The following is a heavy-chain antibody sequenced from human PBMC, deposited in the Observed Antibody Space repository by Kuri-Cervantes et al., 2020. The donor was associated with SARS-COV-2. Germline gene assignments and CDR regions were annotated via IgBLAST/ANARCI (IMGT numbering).Heavy chain of an antibody. J-gene: IGHJ5*02. Sequence: GGSLRLSCAVSGLSINNYDMHWVRQAQGKGPEWVAVISYEGSNKHYSDSVKGRFTISRDNSKSMLYLQINSLRPEDTATYYCAKSRGPFSLSVSLSVLDPWGRGTLVTVSS. D-gene: IGHD2/OR15-2a*01. CDR2: ISYEGSNK. CDR1: GLSINNYD. V-gene: IGHV3-30*18. CDR3: AKSRGPFSLSVSLSVLDP.